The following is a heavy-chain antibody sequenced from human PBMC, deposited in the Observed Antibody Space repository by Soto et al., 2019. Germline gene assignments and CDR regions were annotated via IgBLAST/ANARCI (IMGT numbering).Heavy chain of an antibody. CDR2: ISRDGNKK. CDR3: AKESSGYNYGFYNYFDY. V-gene: IGHV3-30*18. CDR1: GFTFRFFD. Sequence: PGGSLRLSCATSGFTFRFFDMHWVRQTPGKGLEWVAIISRDGNKKDYGDSVKGRFTVSRDNSKNMVYLQMNSLRAEDTAVYHCAKESSGYNYGFYNYFDYWGQGTLVTVSS. J-gene: IGHJ4*02. D-gene: IGHD5-18*01.